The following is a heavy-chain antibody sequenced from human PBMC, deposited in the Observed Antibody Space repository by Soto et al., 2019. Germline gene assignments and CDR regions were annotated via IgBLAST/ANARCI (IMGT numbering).Heavy chain of an antibody. Sequence: ASVKVSCKASGGTFSSYAISWVRQAPGQGLEWMGGIIPIFGTANYAQKFQGRVTITADKSTSTAYMELSSLRSEDTAVYYCARVSQWDIVVVPAAIPYPYYYYGMDVWGQGTTVTVSS. CDR2: IIPIFGTA. CDR3: ARVSQWDIVVVPAAIPYPYYYYGMDV. CDR1: GGTFSSYA. J-gene: IGHJ6*02. V-gene: IGHV1-69*06. D-gene: IGHD2-2*02.